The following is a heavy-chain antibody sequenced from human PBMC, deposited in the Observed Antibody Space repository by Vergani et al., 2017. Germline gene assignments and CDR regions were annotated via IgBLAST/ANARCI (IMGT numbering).Heavy chain of an antibody. D-gene: IGHD4-11*01. V-gene: IGHV3-66*03. CDR3: ARFGPGAHSDYY. J-gene: IGHJ4*02. CDR2: IYSAGST. Sequence: EVQLVESGGGLIQPGGSLRLSCAASGFTDSSNYMSWVRQAPGKGLEWVSVIYSAGSTYYADSVKGRCTISRDNAKNTLYLQMNSLRAEDTAVYYCARFGPGAHSDYYWGQGTLVTVSS. CDR1: GFTDSSNY.